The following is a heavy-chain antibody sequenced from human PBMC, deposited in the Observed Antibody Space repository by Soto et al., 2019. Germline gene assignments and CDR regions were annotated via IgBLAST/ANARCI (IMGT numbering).Heavy chain of an antibody. CDR2: ISYDGSNK. CDR3: AKEGELPAATPISHYYYYMDV. Sequence: GGSLRLSCAASGFTFSSYGMHWVRQAPGKGLEWVAVISYDGSNKYYADSVKGRFTISRDNSKNTLYLQMNSLRAEDTAVYYCAKEGELPAATPISHYYYYMDVWGKGTTVTVSS. D-gene: IGHD2-2*01. J-gene: IGHJ6*03. V-gene: IGHV3-30*18. CDR1: GFTFSSYG.